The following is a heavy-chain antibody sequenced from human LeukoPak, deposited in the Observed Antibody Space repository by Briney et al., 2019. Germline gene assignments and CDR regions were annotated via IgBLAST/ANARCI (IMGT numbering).Heavy chain of an antibody. J-gene: IGHJ3*02. CDR3: ARDLGPSQYYYDSSGYYAFDI. CDR1: GYTFTSYY. Sequence: GASVKVSCKASGYTFTSYYMHWVRQAPGQGLEWMGIINPSGGSTSYAQKFQGRVTMTRDTSTSTVYMELSSLRSGDTAVYYCARDLGPSQYYYDSSGYYAFDIWGQGTMVTVSS. CDR2: INPSGGST. V-gene: IGHV1-46*01. D-gene: IGHD3-22*01.